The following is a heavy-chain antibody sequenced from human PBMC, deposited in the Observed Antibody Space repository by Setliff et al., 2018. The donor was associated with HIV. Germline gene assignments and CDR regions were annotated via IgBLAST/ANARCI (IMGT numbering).Heavy chain of an antibody. CDR3: AREIQFSATTYYYYYMDD. CDR1: NVSFNSYY. Sequence: TLSLTCTVSNVSFNSYYWSWIRHPAGRALEWIGRIYSSGSTNYNPPLKSRVTLSVDTSKNQFSLKVTSVTAADTAVYYCAREIQFSATTYYYYYMDDWGRGTTVTVSS. CDR2: IYSSGST. D-gene: IGHD5-18*01. J-gene: IGHJ6*03. V-gene: IGHV4-4*07.